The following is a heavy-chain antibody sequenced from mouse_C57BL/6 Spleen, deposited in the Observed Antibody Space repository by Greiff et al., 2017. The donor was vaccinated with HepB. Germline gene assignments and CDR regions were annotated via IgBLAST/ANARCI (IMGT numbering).Heavy chain of an antibody. CDR1: GYTFTSYG. D-gene: IGHD2-5*01. J-gene: IGHJ2*01. CDR3: ANYYSNYD. CDR2: IYPRSGNT. Sequence: QVQLQQSGAELARPGASVKLSCKASGYTFTSYGISWVKQRTGQGLEWIGEIYPRSGNTYYNEKFKGKATLTADKSSSTAYMELRSLTSEDSAVYFCANYYSNYDWGQGTTLTVSS. V-gene: IGHV1-81*01.